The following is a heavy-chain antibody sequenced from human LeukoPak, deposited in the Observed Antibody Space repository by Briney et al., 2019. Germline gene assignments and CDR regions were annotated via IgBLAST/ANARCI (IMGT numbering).Heavy chain of an antibody. V-gene: IGHV3-48*03. CDR1: GFTFSSYE. CDR3: AKRGGYSSNWYMFAY. D-gene: IGHD6-13*01. CDR2: ISSSGTTT. Sequence: GGSLRLSCAASGFTFSSYEMNWVRQAPGKGLEWISYISSSGTTTYYADSVKGRFTISRDNSKNTLYLQMNSLRAEDTAVFYCAKRGGYSSNWYMFAYWGQGTLVTVSS. J-gene: IGHJ4*02.